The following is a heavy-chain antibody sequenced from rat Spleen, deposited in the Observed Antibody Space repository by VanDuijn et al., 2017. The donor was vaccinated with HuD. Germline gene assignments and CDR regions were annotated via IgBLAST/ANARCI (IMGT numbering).Heavy chain of an antibody. J-gene: IGHJ2*01. V-gene: IGHV5-25*01. CDR1: GFTFSNYN. Sequence: EVQLVESGGGLVQPGRSLKLSCAASGFTFSNYNMAWVSQAPTKGLEWVTSISPTGATTNYRDSVKGRFTISRDNAKNTLYLQMDSLRSEDTATYYCVKDMSYYDGYYHPFDYWGQGVMVTVSS. CDR2: ISPTGATT. CDR3: VKDMSYYDGYYHPFDY. D-gene: IGHD1-12*03.